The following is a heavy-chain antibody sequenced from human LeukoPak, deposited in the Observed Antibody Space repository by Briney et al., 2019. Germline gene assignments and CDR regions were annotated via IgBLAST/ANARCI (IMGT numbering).Heavy chain of an antibody. Sequence: SQTLSLTCAISGDSVSSNSAAWNWIRQSPSRGLEWLGRTYYRSKWYNDYAVSVKSRITINPDTSKNQFSLQLNSVTPEDTAMYYCAGVSGLSLKIDIWGQGTMVTVSS. CDR1: GDSVSSNSAA. CDR3: AGVSGLSLKIDI. CDR2: TYYRSKWYN. J-gene: IGHJ3*02. V-gene: IGHV6-1*01. D-gene: IGHD3-10*01.